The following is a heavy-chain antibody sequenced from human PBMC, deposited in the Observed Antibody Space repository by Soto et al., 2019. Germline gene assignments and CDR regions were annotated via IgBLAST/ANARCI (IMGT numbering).Heavy chain of an antibody. CDR3: ATCDVLMKTSGGWCNWFDP. CDR1: GFTFSTFA. J-gene: IGHJ5*02. CDR2: ISGSGGNT. V-gene: IGHV3-23*01. Sequence: EVQLLESGGSLVQPGGSLRLSCAASGFTFSTFAMNWVRQAPGEGLEWVSSISGSGGNTQYADSVKGRVTISRDNSKNTLYLQMNTLRAEDTAVYYCATCDVLMKTSGGWCNWFDPWGQGTLVIVSS. D-gene: IGHD2-21*01.